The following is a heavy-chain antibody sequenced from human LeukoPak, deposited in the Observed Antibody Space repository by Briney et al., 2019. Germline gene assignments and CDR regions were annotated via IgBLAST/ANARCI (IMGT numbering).Heavy chain of an antibody. CDR1: GGTFSSYA. CDR2: IIPILGIA. CDR3: ARGYDYGDYVGDFDY. V-gene: IGHV1-69*04. J-gene: IGHJ4*02. D-gene: IGHD4-17*01. Sequence: ASVKVSCKASGGTFSSYAISWVRQAPGQGLEWMGRIIPILGIANYAQKFQGRVTITADKSTSTAYMDLRGLRSDDTAVYYCARGYDYGDYVGDFDYWGQGTLVTASS.